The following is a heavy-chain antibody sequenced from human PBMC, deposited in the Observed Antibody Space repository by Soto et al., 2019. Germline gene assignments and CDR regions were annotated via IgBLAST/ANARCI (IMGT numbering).Heavy chain of an antibody. Sequence: AASVKVSCKASGGTFSSYAISWVRQAPGQGLEWMGGITPIFGTANYAQKFQGRVTITADESTSTAYMELSSLRSEDTAVYYCARLEYSSSSHYYYGMDVWGQGTTVTVSS. V-gene: IGHV1-69*13. CDR1: GGTFSSYA. D-gene: IGHD6-6*01. CDR2: ITPIFGTA. J-gene: IGHJ6*02. CDR3: ARLEYSSSSHYYYGMDV.